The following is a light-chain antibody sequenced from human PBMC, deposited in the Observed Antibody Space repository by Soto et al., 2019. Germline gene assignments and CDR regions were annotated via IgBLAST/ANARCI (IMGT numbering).Light chain of an antibody. CDR3: QQANSFPHT. CDR1: QGISSW. CDR2: YAS. J-gene: IGKJ2*01. V-gene: IGKV1-12*01. Sequence: DILMTQSPSSVSAYVGDRVSINCRASQGISSWLAWYQQKPGKAPKLLISYASTLQSGVPSRFTGSGSGTNFTLTINSLRAEDFATYYCQQANSFPHTFGQGTKVDI.